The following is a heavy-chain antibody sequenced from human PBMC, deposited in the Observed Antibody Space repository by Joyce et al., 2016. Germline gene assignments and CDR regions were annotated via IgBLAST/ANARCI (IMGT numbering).Heavy chain of an antibody. D-gene: IGHD1-1*01. Sequence: QVQLVQSGAELKQPGASVKVACKTSGYTFTSYDINWVRQAAGQGFEWMGRMNPYSGNTGYAQKFQGRVSMTRNTSISAAYMELSNLESEDTAVYYCARGPGNGDHNFDYWGQGTQVTVFS. J-gene: IGHJ4*02. CDR1: GYTFTSYD. V-gene: IGHV1-8*01. CDR2: MNPYSGNT. CDR3: ARGPGNGDHNFDY.